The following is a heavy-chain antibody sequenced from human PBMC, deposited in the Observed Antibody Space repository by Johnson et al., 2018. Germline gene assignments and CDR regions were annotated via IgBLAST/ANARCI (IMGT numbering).Heavy chain of an antibody. V-gene: IGHV3-30*18. J-gene: IGHJ3*02. CDR3: AKFGGGRSNWNYVLDAFDI. D-gene: IGHD1-7*01. CDR1: GFTFSSYG. Sequence: QVQLVQSGGGVVQPGRSLRLSCAASGFTFSSYGVYWVRQAPGKGLEWVAVISYDGSNKYYADSVKGRCPITRENSKTTLYLQMNSRGAEDTAVDYWAKFGGGRSNWNYVLDAFDIWGQGTMVTVSS. CDR2: ISYDGSNK.